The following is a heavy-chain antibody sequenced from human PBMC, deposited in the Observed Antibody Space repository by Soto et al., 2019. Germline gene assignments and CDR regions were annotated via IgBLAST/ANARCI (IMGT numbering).Heavy chain of an antibody. CDR3: ARAIPPSRNYFDY. D-gene: IGHD2-2*02. Sequence: SETLSLTCTVSGGSISSGGYYWSWIRQHPGKGLEWIGYIYYSGSTYYNPSLKSRVTISVDTSKNQFSLKLSSVTAADTAVYYCARAIPPSRNYFDYWGQGTLVTVSS. CDR1: GGSISSGGYY. CDR2: IYYSGST. J-gene: IGHJ4*02. V-gene: IGHV4-31*03.